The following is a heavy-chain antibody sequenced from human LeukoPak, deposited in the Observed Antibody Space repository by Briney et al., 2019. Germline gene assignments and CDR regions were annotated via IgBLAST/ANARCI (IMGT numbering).Heavy chain of an antibody. Sequence: GGSLRLSCAASGFTFSSYEMNWGRQAPGKGLEWVSYISSSGSTIHYADSVKGRFTISRDNAKNSLYLQMNSLRAEDTAVYYCARVSGEWPHWGQGTLVTVSS. D-gene: IGHD3-3*01. CDR1: GFTFSSYE. J-gene: IGHJ4*02. CDR2: ISSSGSTI. V-gene: IGHV3-48*03. CDR3: ARVSGEWPH.